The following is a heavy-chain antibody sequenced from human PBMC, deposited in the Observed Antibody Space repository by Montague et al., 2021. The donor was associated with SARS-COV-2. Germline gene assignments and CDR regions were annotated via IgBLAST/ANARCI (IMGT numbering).Heavy chain of an antibody. CDR1: GFSLSTSGMC. J-gene: IGHJ6*02. V-gene: IGHV2-70*11. CDR2: IDWDGDK. Sequence: VKPTQTLTLTCTFSGFSLSTSGMCMTWIRQPPGKALEWLARIDWDGDKYYNTSLKSRLTISNDTSKNLVVLTMTNMDPVDTATYYCARGPSDTYYYNGMDVWGRGTTVTVSS. CDR3: ARGPSDTYYYNGMDV.